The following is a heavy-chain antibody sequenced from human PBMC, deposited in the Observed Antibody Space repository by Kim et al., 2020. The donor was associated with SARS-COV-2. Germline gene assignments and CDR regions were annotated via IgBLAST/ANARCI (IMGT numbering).Heavy chain of an antibody. CDR3: TNVLGTLLAFCDGFD. D-gene: IGHD3-3*02. J-gene: IGHJ3*01. CDR1: GFTFSCSA. Sequence: GGSLRLSCAASGFTFSCSAIHWVRQASGKGLEWVVRIRSKANSYASAYAVSVKVRITIYSADSKYTAYLHMHSLKTEATSVYYCTNVLGTLLAFCDGFD. CDR2: IRSKANSYAS. V-gene: IGHV3-73*01.